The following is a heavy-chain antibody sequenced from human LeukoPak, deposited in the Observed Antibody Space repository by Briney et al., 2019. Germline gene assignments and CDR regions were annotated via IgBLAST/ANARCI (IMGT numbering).Heavy chain of an antibody. Sequence: PGGSLRLSCAASGFTFSSYAMSWVRQAPGKGLEWVSAISGSGGSTYYADSVKGRFTISRDNSKNTLYLQMNSLRAEDTAVYYCAKDRWVRYGSGSYLDYWGQGPPVTVSS. CDR3: AKDRWVRYGSGSYLDY. V-gene: IGHV3-23*01. D-gene: IGHD3-10*01. CDR2: ISGSGGST. CDR1: GFTFSSYA. J-gene: IGHJ4*02.